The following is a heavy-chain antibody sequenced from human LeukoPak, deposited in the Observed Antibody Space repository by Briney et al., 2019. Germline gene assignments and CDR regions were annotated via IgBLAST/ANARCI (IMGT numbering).Heavy chain of an antibody. V-gene: IGHV4-31*11. CDR2: SYGST. J-gene: IGHJ4*02. CDR3: ARDSPVVPEYYFDY. CDR1: GGSISSGGYF. Sequence: SETLSLTCAVSGGSISSGGYFWSWIRQHPGKGLEWIGYSYGSTNYNPSLKNRVTISVDTSKNQFSLRLTSVTAADTAVYYCARDSPVVPEYYFDYWGQGTLVTVSS. D-gene: IGHD2-2*01.